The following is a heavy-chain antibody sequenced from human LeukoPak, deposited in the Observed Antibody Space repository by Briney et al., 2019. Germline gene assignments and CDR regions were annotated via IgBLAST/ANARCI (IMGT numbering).Heavy chain of an antibody. CDR3: AREGYSYGYERIDDY. CDR1: GGSISSYY. CDR2: IYTSGST. Sequence: SETLSLTFTVSGGSISSYYWSWIRQPAGKGLEWIGRIYTSGSTNYNPSLKSRVTISVDTSKNQFSLKLSSVTAADTAVYYCAREGYSYGYERIDDYWGQGTLVTVSS. V-gene: IGHV4-4*07. J-gene: IGHJ4*02. D-gene: IGHD5-18*01.